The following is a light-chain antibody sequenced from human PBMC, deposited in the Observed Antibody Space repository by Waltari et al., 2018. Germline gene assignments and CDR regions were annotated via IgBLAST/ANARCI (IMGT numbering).Light chain of an antibody. CDR2: TAS. CDR1: ESIDSW. Sequence: DIQMTQSPSTLSASVGDSVTITCRASESIDSWLAWYQQKPGTAPKLLFYTASDLYFGTPSRFSGSGSGTEFTLSISSLQPDDFATYYCLQYNAFYNFGQGTRLEIK. J-gene: IGKJ2*01. V-gene: IGKV1-5*03. CDR3: LQYNAFYN.